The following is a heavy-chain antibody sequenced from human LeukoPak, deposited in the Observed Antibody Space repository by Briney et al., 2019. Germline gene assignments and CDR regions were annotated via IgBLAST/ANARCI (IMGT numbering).Heavy chain of an antibody. V-gene: IGHV1-2*06. Sequence: ASVKVSCKASGYTFTGYYMHWVRQAPGQGLEWMGRINPNSGGTNYAQKFQGRVTMTRDTSISTAYMELSRLRSDDTAVYYCARSRVVPAAPPDYWGQGTLVTVFS. CDR1: GYTFTGYY. CDR3: ARSRVVPAAPPDY. CDR2: INPNSGGT. D-gene: IGHD2-2*01. J-gene: IGHJ4*02.